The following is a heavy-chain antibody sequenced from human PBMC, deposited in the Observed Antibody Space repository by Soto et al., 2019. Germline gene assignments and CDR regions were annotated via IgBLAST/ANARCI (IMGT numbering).Heavy chain of an antibody. D-gene: IGHD5-18*01. CDR1: GDSVRSGPSF. Sequence: QVQLQESGPGLVTPSETLSLTCTVSGDSVRSGPSFWSWIRQPPGKGLECIAYTYNSETTYYNPSLTSRVTISVATSNNQFPLKLSAVTAADTCVYYCARGRGHGYGIDYWGQGTLVSVSS. V-gene: IGHV4-61*01. CDR2: TYNSETT. J-gene: IGHJ4*02. CDR3: ARGRGHGYGIDY.